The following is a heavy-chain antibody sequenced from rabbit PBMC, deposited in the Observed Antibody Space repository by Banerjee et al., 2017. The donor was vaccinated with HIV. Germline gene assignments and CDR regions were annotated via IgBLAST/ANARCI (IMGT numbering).Heavy chain of an antibody. D-gene: IGHD7-1*01. CDR1: GFDLSSYYY. J-gene: IGHJ4*01. CDR3: ARGDDVPGYGLKL. CDR2: ISTSSGNT. V-gene: IGHV1S45*01. Sequence: QQQLEESGGGLVKPEGSLTLTCKASGFDLSSYYYMCWVRQAPGKGLEWIACISTSSGNTYYASWAKGRFTISKTSSTTVTLQMTSLTAADTATYFCARGDDVPGYGLKLWGPGTLVTVS.